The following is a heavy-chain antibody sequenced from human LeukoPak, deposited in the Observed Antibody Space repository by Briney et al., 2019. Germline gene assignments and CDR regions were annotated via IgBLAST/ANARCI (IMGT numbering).Heavy chain of an antibody. CDR1: GYTFTSYG. V-gene: IGHV1-18*01. Sequence: ASVKVSCKASGYTFTSYGISWVRQAPGQGLEWMGWISAYNGNTNYAQELQGRVTMTTDTSTSTAYMELRSLRSDDTAVYYCARAFCSSTSCPFYYYYYMDVWGKGTTVTVSS. CDR2: ISAYNGNT. CDR3: ARAFCSSTSCPFYYYYYMDV. D-gene: IGHD2-2*01. J-gene: IGHJ6*03.